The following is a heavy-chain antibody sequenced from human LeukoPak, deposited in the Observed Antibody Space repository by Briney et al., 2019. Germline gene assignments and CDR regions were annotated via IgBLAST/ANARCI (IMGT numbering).Heavy chain of an antibody. CDR2: IYYSGST. Sequence: KPSETLSLTCTVSGGSISSSSYYWGWIRQPPGKGLEWIGSIYYSGSTYYNPSLKSRVTISVDTSKNQFSLKLSSVTAADTAVYHCARGSSGRCDAFDIWGQGTMVTVSS. J-gene: IGHJ3*02. V-gene: IGHV4-39*01. D-gene: IGHD6-19*01. CDR1: GGSISSSSYY. CDR3: ARGSSGRCDAFDI.